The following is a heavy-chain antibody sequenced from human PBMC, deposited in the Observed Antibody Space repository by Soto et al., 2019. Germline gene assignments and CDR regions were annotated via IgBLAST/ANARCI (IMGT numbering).Heavy chain of an antibody. D-gene: IGHD4-17*01. CDR1: GGSFSGYY. CDR3: ARGKNDYGDYADETLGNWFDP. CDR2: INHSGST. V-gene: IGHV4-34*01. Sequence: NPSETLSLTCAVYGGSFSGYYWSWIRQPPGKGLEWIGEINHSGSTNYNPSLKSRVTISVDTSKNQFALKLSSVTAADTAVYYCARGKNDYGDYADETLGNWFDPWGQGTLVTVSS. J-gene: IGHJ5*02.